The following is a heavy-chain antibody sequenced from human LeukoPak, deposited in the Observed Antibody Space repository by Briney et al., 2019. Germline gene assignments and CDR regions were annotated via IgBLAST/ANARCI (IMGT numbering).Heavy chain of an antibody. CDR3: ARTNDGWYFDY. CDR2: IYYSGST. D-gene: IGHD1-1*01. V-gene: IGHV4-59*01. Sequence: SETLSHTCTVSGGSISSYYWSWIRQPPGKGLEWIGYIYYSGSTNYNPSLKSRVTISVDTSKNQFSLKLSSVTAADTAVYYCARTNDGWYFDYWGQGTLVTVSS. J-gene: IGHJ4*02. CDR1: GGSISSYY.